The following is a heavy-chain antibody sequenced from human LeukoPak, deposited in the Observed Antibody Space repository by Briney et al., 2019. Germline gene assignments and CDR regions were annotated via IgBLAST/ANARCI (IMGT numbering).Heavy chain of an antibody. CDR1: GYTFSSYT. D-gene: IGHD3-9*01. V-gene: IGHV1-3*01. CDR3: ARAPYFDILTGYFNSWFDP. CDR2: INAGNSNT. J-gene: IGHJ5*02. Sequence: ASVKVSCKASGYTFSSYTMHWVRQAPGQRLEWMGWINAGNSNTKYSQKLQGRVTITRDTSASTAYMELSSLRSEDTAVYYCARAPYFDILTGYFNSWFDPWGQGTLVTVSS.